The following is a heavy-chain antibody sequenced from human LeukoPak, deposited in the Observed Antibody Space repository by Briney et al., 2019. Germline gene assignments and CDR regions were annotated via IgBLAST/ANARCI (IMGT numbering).Heavy chain of an antibody. V-gene: IGHV3-7*01. D-gene: IGHD1-7*01. CDR1: GLTFSSFW. Sequence: QPGGSLRLSCAAPGLTFSSFWTSWVRQAPGKGLEWVANIKQDGSEKYYVESVKGRFTISRDNAKNSLYLEMNSLRAEDTAVYYCASKLPQGTWFDPWGQGTLVTVSS. CDR2: IKQDGSEK. CDR3: ASKLPQGTWFDP. J-gene: IGHJ5*02.